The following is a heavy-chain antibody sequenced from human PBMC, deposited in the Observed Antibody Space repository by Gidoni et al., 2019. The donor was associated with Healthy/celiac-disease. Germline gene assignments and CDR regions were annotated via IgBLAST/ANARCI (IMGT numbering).Heavy chain of an antibody. CDR3: AKSGSSTSANWFDP. Sequence: EVQLVESGGGLVQPGRSLRLSCAASGFTFDDYAMHWVRQAPGKGLEWVSGISWNSGSIGYADSVKGRFTISRDNAKNSLYLQMNSLRAEDTALYYCAKSGSSTSANWFDPWGQGTLVTVSS. D-gene: IGHD2-2*01. J-gene: IGHJ5*02. V-gene: IGHV3-9*01. CDR1: GFTFDDYA. CDR2: ISWNSGSI.